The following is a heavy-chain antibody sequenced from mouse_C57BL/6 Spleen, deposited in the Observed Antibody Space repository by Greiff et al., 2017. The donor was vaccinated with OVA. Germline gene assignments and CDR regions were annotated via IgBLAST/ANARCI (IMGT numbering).Heavy chain of an antibody. D-gene: IGHD1-1*01. Sequence: VKLVESGPGLVQPSQSLYITCTVSGFSLTSYGVHWVRQSPGKGLEWLGVIWRGGSTDYNAAFMSRLSITKDNSKSQVFFKMNSLQADDTAIYYCAKTVVATDYAMDYWGQGTSVTVSS. V-gene: IGHV2-5*01. CDR3: AKTVVATDYAMDY. CDR2: IWRGGST. J-gene: IGHJ4*01. CDR1: GFSLTSYG.